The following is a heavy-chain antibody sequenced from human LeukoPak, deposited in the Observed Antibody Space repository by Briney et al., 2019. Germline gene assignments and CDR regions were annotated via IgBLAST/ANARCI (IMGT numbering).Heavy chain of an antibody. V-gene: IGHV4-34*01. CDR3: ARVETAGGVSY. Sequence: KASETLSLTCAVYGETFSGYYWTWIRQPPGKGLEWIGEVNHSGSSKYNPSLKSRVTISVDASKTQFSLRLNSVTAADTAMYFCARVETAGGVSYWGQGTLVTVSS. D-gene: IGHD5-24*01. J-gene: IGHJ4*02. CDR2: VNHSGSS. CDR1: GETFSGYY.